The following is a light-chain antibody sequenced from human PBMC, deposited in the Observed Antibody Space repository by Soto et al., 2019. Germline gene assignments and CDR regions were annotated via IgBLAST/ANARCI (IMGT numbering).Light chain of an antibody. CDR2: DAS. CDR1: QSVSSY. V-gene: IGKV3-20*01. Sequence: EIVLSQSPGTLSLSPGERATLSCRASQSVSSYLAWYQQKPGQAPRLLIYDASNRATGIPARFSGSGSGTDFTLTISSLEPEDFAVYYCQQYGSSPRITFGQGTRLEIK. CDR3: QQYGSSPRIT. J-gene: IGKJ5*01.